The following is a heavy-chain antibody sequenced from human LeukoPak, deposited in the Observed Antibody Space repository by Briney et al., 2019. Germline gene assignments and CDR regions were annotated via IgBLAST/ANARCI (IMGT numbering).Heavy chain of an antibody. CDR3: ARETPMGMTTTFFDY. CDR1: GGSISSSSYY. Sequence: SETLSLTCTVSGGSISSSSYYWGWIRQPPGKGLEWIGYIYYSGSTYYNPSLESRVTISVDTSKNQFSLKLSSVTAADTAVYFCARETPMGMTTTFFDYWGQGTLVTVSS. J-gene: IGHJ4*02. V-gene: IGHV4-30-4*08. D-gene: IGHD5-24*01. CDR2: IYYSGST.